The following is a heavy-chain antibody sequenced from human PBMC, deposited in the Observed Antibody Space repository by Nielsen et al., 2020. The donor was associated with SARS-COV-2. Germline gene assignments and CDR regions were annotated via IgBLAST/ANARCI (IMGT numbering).Heavy chain of an antibody. CDR3: ASKGDYYGMDV. J-gene: IGHJ6*02. CDR1: GGTFISYA. Sequence: ASVKVSCKASGGTFISYAISWVRQAPGQGLEWMGGIILNSDGTNYAQKFQGRVTMTRDTSISTAYMELSRLRSDDTAVYYCASKGDYYGMDVWGQGTTVTVSS. V-gene: IGHV1-2*02. CDR2: IILNSDGT.